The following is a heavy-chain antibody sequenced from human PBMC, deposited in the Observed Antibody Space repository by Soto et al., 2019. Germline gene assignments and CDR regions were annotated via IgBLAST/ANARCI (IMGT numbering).Heavy chain of an antibody. D-gene: IGHD6-19*01. J-gene: IGHJ3*02. CDR2: INPTGSP. Sequence: SETLSLTCVVYGGSLTGYYWSWIRQPPGRGLEWIGEINPTGSPKYNPSLMSRVTISVDTSKNQFSMKLSSVTAADTAVFYCARSREQWLVDAFDIWGQGTMVTVSS. V-gene: IGHV4-34*01. CDR1: GGSLTGYY. CDR3: ARSREQWLVDAFDI.